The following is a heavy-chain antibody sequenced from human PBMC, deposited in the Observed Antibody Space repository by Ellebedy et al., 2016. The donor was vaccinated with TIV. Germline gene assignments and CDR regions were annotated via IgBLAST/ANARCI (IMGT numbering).Heavy chain of an antibody. CDR2: INPSGGST. Sequence: AASVKVSCKASGYTFTSYYMHWVRQAPGQGLEWMGIINPSGGSTTYAQKFQGRVTMTGDTSTSTVYMELSSLRSEDTAVYYCARVVRLGWRSYYFDYWGQGTLVAVSS. CDR3: ARVVRLGWRSYYFDY. D-gene: IGHD7-27*01. V-gene: IGHV1-46*01. CDR1: GYTFTSYY. J-gene: IGHJ4*02.